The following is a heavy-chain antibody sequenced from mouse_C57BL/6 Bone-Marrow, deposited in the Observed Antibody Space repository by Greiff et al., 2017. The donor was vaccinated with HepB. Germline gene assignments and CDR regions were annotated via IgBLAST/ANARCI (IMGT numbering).Heavy chain of an antibody. CDR1: GYTFTSYW. CDR2: IDPNSGGT. D-gene: IGHD2-12*01. J-gene: IGHJ3*01. V-gene: IGHV1-72*01. CDR3: ARGHDPFAY. Sequence: QVHVKQSGAELVKPGASVKLSCKASGYTFTSYWMHWVKQRPGRGLEWIGRIDPNSGGTKYNEKFKSKATLTVDKPSSTAYMQLSSLTSEDSAVYYCARGHDPFAYWGQGTLVTVSA.